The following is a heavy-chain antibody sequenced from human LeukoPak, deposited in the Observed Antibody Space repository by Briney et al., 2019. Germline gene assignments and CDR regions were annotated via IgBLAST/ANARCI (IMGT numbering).Heavy chain of an antibody. J-gene: IGHJ4*02. CDR2: MNTNTGNP. CDR1: GYTFTSYA. CDR3: ARVRDRFWPMLPFY. Sequence: GASVKVSCKASGYTFTSYAMNWVRQAPGQGLDWMVCMNTNTGNPTYAQGFTGRFVFSLDTSVSTAYLQISSLKAEDTAVYYCARVRDRFWPMLPFYWGQGTLVTVSS. D-gene: IGHD3-10*02. V-gene: IGHV7-4-1*02.